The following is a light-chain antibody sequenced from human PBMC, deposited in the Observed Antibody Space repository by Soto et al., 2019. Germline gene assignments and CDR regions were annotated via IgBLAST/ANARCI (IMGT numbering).Light chain of an antibody. J-gene: IGLJ2*01. Sequence: QSALTQPASVSGSPGQSITISCTGTSSDIGADDFVSWYQHHPDKTPKLIIFEVTDRPTGISHRFSASKSGNTASLTISGREAEDEALYYYCSYRSTTFPPLVFGGGTKLTVL. CDR2: EVT. CDR3: CSYRSTTFPPLV. CDR1: SSDIGADDF. V-gene: IGLV2-14*01.